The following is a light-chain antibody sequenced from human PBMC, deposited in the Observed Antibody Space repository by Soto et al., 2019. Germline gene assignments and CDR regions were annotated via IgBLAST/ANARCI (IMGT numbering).Light chain of an antibody. Sequence: QPVLTQSPSASASLGASVKLTCTLSSGHSSYAIAWHQQQPEKGPRYLMKLNSDGSHSKGDGIPDRFSGSSSGAERYLTISSLQSEDEADYYCQTWGTGIVRFGGGTQLTVL. J-gene: IGLJ3*02. CDR3: QTWGTGIVR. V-gene: IGLV4-69*01. CDR1: SGHSSYA. CDR2: LNSDGSH.